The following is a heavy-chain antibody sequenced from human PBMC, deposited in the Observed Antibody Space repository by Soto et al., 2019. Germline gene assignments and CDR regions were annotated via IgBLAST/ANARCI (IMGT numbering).Heavy chain of an antibody. D-gene: IGHD2-8*01. CDR2: VWYDGSKK. J-gene: IGHJ4*02. CDR3: ANTLIGPTDY. CDR1: GFTFSSYV. Sequence: QVQVVESGGGEVQPGRSLRLSCAASGFTFSSYVMHWVRQAPGKGLEWVADVWYDGSKKYYADSVKGRFTISRDNSKNTVDLQMNNLRREDTAVYFCANTLIGPTDYWGQGTRVTVSS. V-gene: IGHV3-33*03.